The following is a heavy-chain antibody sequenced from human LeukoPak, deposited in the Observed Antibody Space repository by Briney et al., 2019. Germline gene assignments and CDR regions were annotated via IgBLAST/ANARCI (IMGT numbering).Heavy chain of an antibody. CDR2: IYHSGST. CDR3: ARHYRHCSGGSCSGGFDY. CDR1: GYSISSGYY. J-gene: IGHJ4*02. Sequence: SETLSLTCAVSGYSISSGYYRGWIRQPPGKGLEWIGSIYHSGSTYYNPSLKSRVTISVDTSKNQFSLKLSSVTAADTAVYYCARHYRHCSGGSCSGGFDYWGQGTLVTVSS. D-gene: IGHD2-15*01. V-gene: IGHV4-38-2*01.